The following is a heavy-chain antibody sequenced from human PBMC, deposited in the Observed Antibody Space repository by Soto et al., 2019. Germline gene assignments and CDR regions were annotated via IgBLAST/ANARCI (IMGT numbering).Heavy chain of an antibody. J-gene: IGHJ4*02. Sequence: QVQLQQWGAGLLKPSETLSLTCAVYGGSFSGYYWSWIRQPPGKGLEWIGEINHSGSTNYNPSLKSRVTISVDTSKNQFALKLSSVTAAATAVYYCARGGGSYVMNYWGQGTLVTVSS. CDR3: ARGGGSYVMNY. V-gene: IGHV4-34*01. D-gene: IGHD1-26*01. CDR2: INHSGST. CDR1: GGSFSGYY.